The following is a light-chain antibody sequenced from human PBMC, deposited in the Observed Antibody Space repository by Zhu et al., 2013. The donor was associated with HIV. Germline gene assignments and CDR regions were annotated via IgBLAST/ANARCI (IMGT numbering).Light chain of an antibody. Sequence: EIVLTQSPGTLSLSPGERATLSCRASQSVSSSYLAWYQQKPGQPPKLLIYWATSRGSGVPDRFSGSGSGTDFTLTISSLQAEDVAVYYCQQYSRTPWMFGQGTKVEIK. CDR1: QSVSSSY. CDR3: QQYSRTPWM. CDR2: WAT. J-gene: IGKJ1*01. V-gene: IGKV3-20*01.